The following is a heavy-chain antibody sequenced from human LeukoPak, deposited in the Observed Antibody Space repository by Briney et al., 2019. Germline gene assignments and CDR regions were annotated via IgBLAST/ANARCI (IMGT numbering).Heavy chain of an antibody. J-gene: IGHJ5*02. D-gene: IGHD6-13*01. CDR2: IYHSGST. V-gene: IGHV4-38-2*02. CDR1: DDSISSGYY. Sequence: PSETLSLTCSVSDDSISSGYYWGWIRQPPGKGLEWIGSIYHSGSTYYNPSLKSRVTISVDTSKNQFSLKLSSVTAADTALYYCARAKITAADIDRPFDPWGQGTLVTVSS. CDR3: ARAKITAADIDRPFDP.